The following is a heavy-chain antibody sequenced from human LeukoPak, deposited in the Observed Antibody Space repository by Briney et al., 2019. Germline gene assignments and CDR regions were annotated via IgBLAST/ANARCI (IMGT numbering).Heavy chain of an antibody. CDR1: GDTFRTYD. CDR2: IIPIGDIA. D-gene: IGHD2-2*01. Sequence: ASVKVSCKTSGDTFRTYDIRWVRQAPGQGLEWMGRIIPIGDIADYAQKFQGRVTMTADKSTTTAYMEVRSLKSEDTAFYYCARISDSTRVTAAFDVWGQGTMVTVS. V-gene: IGHV1-69*04. J-gene: IGHJ3*01. CDR3: ARISDSTRVTAAFDV.